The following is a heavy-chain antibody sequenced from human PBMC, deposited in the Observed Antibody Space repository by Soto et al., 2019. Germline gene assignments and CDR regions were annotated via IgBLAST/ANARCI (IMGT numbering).Heavy chain of an antibody. V-gene: IGHV4-30-4*01. CDR2: IYYSGST. J-gene: IGHJ4*02. CDR3: AKGRSGWYFSGRNTYFDY. Sequence: SETLSLTCTVSGGSISSGDYYWSWIRQPPGKGLEWIGYIYYSGSTYYNPSLKSRVTISVDTSKNQFSLKLSSVTAADTAVYYCAKGRSGWYFSGRNTYFDYWGPGTLVT. D-gene: IGHD6-19*01. CDR1: GGSISSGDYY.